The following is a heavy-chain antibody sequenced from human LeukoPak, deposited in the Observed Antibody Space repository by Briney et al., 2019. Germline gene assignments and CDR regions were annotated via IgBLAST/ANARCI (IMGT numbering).Heavy chain of an antibody. D-gene: IGHD2-21*02. CDR2: IIPIFGIA. CDR1: GGTFSSYA. J-gene: IGHJ6*02. V-gene: IGHV1-69*04. Sequence: SAKVSCKASGGTFSSYAISWVRQAPGQGLEWMGRIIPIFGIANYAQKFQGRVTITADKSTSTAYMELSSLRSEDTAVYYCARDGNCGGDCYSMDVWGQGTTVTVSS. CDR3: ARDGNCGGDCYSMDV.